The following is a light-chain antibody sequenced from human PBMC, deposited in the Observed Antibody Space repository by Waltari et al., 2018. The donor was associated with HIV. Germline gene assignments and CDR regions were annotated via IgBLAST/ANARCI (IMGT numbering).Light chain of an antibody. CDR3: HQRSTCPCK. J-gene: IGKJ3*01. CDR2: DTS. Sequence: ELVLTQSPATLSLSPGERDILSSRASQSIRTYLAWYQQRPGQARRLLVYDTSNRSTGIPARFSGSGSGTDFSLTIAILESEDFAIYYCHQRSTCPCKFGPGTKVDI. V-gene: IGKV3-11*01. CDR1: QSIRTY.